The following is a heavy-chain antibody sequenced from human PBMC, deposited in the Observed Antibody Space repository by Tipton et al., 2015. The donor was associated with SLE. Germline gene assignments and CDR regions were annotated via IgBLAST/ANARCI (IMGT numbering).Heavy chain of an antibody. D-gene: IGHD6-13*01. V-gene: IGHV4-59*11. J-gene: IGHJ4*02. CDR2: IFYSGTS. CDR1: GDSLSSHY. Sequence: TLSLTCTVSGDSLSSHYWSWIRQPPGKGLEWIGQIFYSGTSVYNPSLKNRVTMSVDTSNNHFSLELSSVTAADTAVYYCARDITAPGDFLYFDFWGQGILVTVSS. CDR3: ARDITAPGDFLYFDF.